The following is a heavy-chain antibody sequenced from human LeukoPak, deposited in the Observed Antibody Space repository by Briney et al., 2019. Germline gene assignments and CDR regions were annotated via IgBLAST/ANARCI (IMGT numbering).Heavy chain of an antibody. Sequence: PSETLSLTCTVSGGSISSYYWSWIRQPAGKGLEWIGRIYTSGSTNYNPSLKSRVTMSVDTSKNQFSLKLSSVTAADTAVYYCARDRSGSYYFQEYSFVWGQGTLVTVSS. J-gene: IGHJ4*02. CDR1: GGSISSYY. CDR2: IYTSGST. D-gene: IGHD3-10*01. V-gene: IGHV4-4*07. CDR3: ARDRSGSYYFQEYSFV.